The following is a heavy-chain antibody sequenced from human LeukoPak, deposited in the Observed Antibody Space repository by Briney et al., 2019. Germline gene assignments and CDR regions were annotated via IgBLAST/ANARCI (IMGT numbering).Heavy chain of an antibody. CDR3: ARDTDFWSGSHTAMGYYYGMDV. J-gene: IGHJ6*02. V-gene: IGHV7-4-1*02. CDR1: GYTFTSYA. Sequence: ASVKVSCTASGYTFTSYAMNWVRQAPGQGLEWMGWINTNTGNPTYAQGFTGRFVFSLDTSVSTAYLQISSLKAEDTAVYYCARDTDFWSGSHTAMGYYYGMDVWGQGTTVTVSS. CDR2: INTNTGNP. D-gene: IGHD3-3*01.